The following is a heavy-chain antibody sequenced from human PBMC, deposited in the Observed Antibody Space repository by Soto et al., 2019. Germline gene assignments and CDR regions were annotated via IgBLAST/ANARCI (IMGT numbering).Heavy chain of an antibody. J-gene: IGHJ4*02. Sequence: SETLSLTCAVSGGSISGRYYYWGWLRQSPGRGPEWIGSVFYTGFTSYNPSLESRVSVSVDTSKNQFSLKVSAVTAADTAVYESARSQKGYNWNYFDLWGQGALVTVSS. CDR2: VFYTGFT. D-gene: IGHD1-20*01. CDR1: GGSISGRYYY. V-gene: IGHV4-39*01. CDR3: ARSQKGYNWNYFDL.